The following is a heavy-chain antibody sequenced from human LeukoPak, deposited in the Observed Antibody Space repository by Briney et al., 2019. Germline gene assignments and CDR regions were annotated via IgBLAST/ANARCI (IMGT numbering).Heavy chain of an antibody. Sequence: ASVKVSCTASGYTFTSYGISWVRQAPGQGLEWMGWISAYNGNTNYAQKLQGRVTMTTDTSTSTAYMELRSLRSDDTAVYYCARGRASSGWYVGHYWGQGTLVTVSS. CDR2: ISAYNGNT. J-gene: IGHJ4*02. D-gene: IGHD6-19*01. CDR3: ARGRASSGWYVGHY. V-gene: IGHV1-18*01. CDR1: GYTFTSYG.